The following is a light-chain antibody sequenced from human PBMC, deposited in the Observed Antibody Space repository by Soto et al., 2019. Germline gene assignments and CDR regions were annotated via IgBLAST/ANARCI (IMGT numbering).Light chain of an antibody. CDR2: DAS. J-gene: IGKJ5*01. Sequence: DIVLTQSPATLSLSPGERATLSCRASQSLTWYIAWYQQKPGQAPRLLLYDASTRATGTPDRFSCSGSGTDFTLSISSVDPDDFAFYHCKSLGYFGQGTRL. V-gene: IGKV3-11*01. CDR1: QSLTWY. CDR3: KSLGY.